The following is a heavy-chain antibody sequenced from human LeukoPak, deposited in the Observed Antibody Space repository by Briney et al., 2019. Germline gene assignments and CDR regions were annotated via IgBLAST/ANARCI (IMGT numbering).Heavy chain of an antibody. CDR2: INHSGST. V-gene: IGHV4-34*01. CDR1: GGSFSGYY. CDR3: ARSSDIVVVVAGYYFDY. D-gene: IGHD2-15*01. Sequence: SETLSLTCAVYGGSFSGYYWSWIRQPPGKGLEWIGEINHSGSTNYNPSLKGRVTISVDTSKNQFSPKLSSVTAADTAVYYCARSSDIVVVVAGYYFDYWGQGTLVTVSS. J-gene: IGHJ4*02.